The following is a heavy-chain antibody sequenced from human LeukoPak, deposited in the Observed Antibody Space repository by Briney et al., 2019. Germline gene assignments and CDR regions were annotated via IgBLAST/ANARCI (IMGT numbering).Heavy chain of an antibody. D-gene: IGHD5/OR15-5a*01. CDR1: GFTFSSYG. CDR3: ARESFVSETFDY. Sequence: GRSLRLSCAASGFTFSSYGMHWVRQAPGKGLEWVAVIWYDGSNKYYADSVKGRFTIFRDNSKNTLYLQMNSLRAEDTAVYYCARESFVSETFDYWGQGTLVTVSS. V-gene: IGHV3-33*01. J-gene: IGHJ4*02. CDR2: IWYDGSNK.